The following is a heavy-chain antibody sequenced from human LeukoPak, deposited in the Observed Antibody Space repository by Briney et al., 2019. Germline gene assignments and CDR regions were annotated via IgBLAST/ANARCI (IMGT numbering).Heavy chain of an antibody. D-gene: IGHD3-10*01. J-gene: IGHJ4*02. V-gene: IGHV3-30-3*01. CDR2: ISYDGSNK. CDR1: GFTFSSYA. CDR3: ARDFPPVYYYGSGSFV. Sequence: PGRXLRLSCAASGFTFSSYAMHWVRQAPGKGLEWVAVISYDGSNKYYADSVKGRFTISRDNSKNTLYLQMNSLRAEDTAVYYCARDFPPVYYYGSGSFVGGQGTLVTVSS.